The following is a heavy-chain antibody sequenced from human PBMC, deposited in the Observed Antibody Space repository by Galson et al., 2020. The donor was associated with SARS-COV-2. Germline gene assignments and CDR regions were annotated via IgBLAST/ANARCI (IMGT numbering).Heavy chain of an antibody. CDR1: GGSISDYH. V-gene: IGHV4-59*01. Sequence: SETLSLTCTLSGGSISDYHWSWIRQPPGKGLEWIGNIYYTGSTTYNPSLKSRVTISIDTSKRQLSLTLSSVTAADTAVYYCARDASRGLDPWGQGTLVTVSS. CDR2: IYYTGST. CDR3: ARDASRGLDP. D-gene: IGHD2-2*01. J-gene: IGHJ5*02.